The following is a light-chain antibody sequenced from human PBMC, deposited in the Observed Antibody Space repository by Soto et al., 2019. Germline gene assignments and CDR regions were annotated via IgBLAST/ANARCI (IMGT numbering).Light chain of an antibody. CDR1: QTISSW. CDR2: KAS. CDR3: QQYNGYSRT. Sequence: IQMTQSHSTLSGTVGDRVKMKCGASQTISSWLAWYQQKPGKAPKLLIYKASTLKSGVPSRFSGSGSGTEFTLTISSMQPDDFATFYCQQYNGYSRTFGQGAKVDIK. V-gene: IGKV1-5*03. J-gene: IGKJ1*01.